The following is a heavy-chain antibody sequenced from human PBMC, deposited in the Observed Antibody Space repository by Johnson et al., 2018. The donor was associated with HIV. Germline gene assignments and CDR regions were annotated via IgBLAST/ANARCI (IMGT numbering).Heavy chain of an antibody. V-gene: IGHV3-33*01. Sequence: QVQLVESGGGVVQPGRSLRLSCAASGFTFSDYGIHWVRQAPGKGLEWVAVVWSDGNNRYYADSVKGRFTISRDNPKNTLYVQMNGLRVEDSALYYCARAAFYYDPSGYLTRPRAFDIWGQGTMVTVSS. CDR3: ARAAFYYDPSGYLTRPRAFDI. CDR1: GFTFSDYG. D-gene: IGHD3-22*01. J-gene: IGHJ3*02. CDR2: VWSDGNNR.